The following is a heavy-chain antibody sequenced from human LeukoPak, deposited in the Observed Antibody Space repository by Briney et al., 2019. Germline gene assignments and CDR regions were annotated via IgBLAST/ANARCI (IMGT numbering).Heavy chain of an antibody. J-gene: IGHJ3*02. CDR3: ARHYYDSSGAAFDI. CDR2: MNHNSGKT. D-gene: IGHD3-22*01. V-gene: IGHV1-8*01. Sequence: MNHNSGKTGYAQKFQGRVTMTRNTSITTAYMELSSLRSEDTAVYYCARHYYDSSGAAFDIWGQGTMVTVSS.